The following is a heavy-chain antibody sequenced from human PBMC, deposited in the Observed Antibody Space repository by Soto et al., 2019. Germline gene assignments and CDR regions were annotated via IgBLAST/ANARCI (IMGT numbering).Heavy chain of an antibody. CDR3: ARLGIASGGDC. CDR2: IYYSGST. CDR1: GGSISSSSYY. J-gene: IGHJ4*02. V-gene: IGHV4-39*01. D-gene: IGHD2-15*01. Sequence: SKTLSLTCTVSGGSISSSSYYWGWIRQPPGKGLEWIGSIYYSGSTYYNPSLKSRVTISVDTSKNQFSLKLSSVTAADTAVYYCARLGIASGGDCWGQGTLVTVSS.